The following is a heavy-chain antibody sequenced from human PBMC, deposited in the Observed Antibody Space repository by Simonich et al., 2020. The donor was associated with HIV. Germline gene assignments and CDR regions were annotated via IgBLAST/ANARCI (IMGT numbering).Heavy chain of an antibody. CDR2: INASGTT. CDR3: ARGGYCSGGSCYPLFSRYGMDV. J-gene: IGHJ6*02. V-gene: IGHV4-34*01. Sequence: QVQLQQWGAGLLKPSETLSLTCAVYGGSFRGYYWSWIRQPPGRGLGWIGEINASGTTNYNPSLKSIVTKSVDTSKNQFSLKLSSVTAADTAVYYCARGGYCSGGSCYPLFSRYGMDVWAKGPRLPSP. D-gene: IGHD2-15*01. CDR1: GGSFRGYY.